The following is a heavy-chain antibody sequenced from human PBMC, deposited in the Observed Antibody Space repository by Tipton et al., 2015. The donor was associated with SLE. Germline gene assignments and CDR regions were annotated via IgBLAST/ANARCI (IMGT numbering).Heavy chain of an antibody. Sequence: TLSLTCTVSGGSISSYYWSWIRQPPGKGLEWIGYIYYSGSTNYNPSLKSRVTISVDTSKNQFSLKLSSVTAADTAVYYCARALSSSGGFDYWGQGTLVTVSS. V-gene: IGHV4-59*08. CDR2: IYYSGST. CDR1: GGSISSYY. CDR3: ARALSSSGGFDY. D-gene: IGHD6-13*01. J-gene: IGHJ4*02.